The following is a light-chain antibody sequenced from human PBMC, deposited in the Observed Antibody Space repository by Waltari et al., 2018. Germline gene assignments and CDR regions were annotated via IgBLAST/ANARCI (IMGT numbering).Light chain of an antibody. V-gene: IGLV8-61*01. CDR1: SGSLSTTSY. CDR3: ALYMGSGIWV. Sequence: QTVVTQEPSLSVSPGGTVTLTCALSSGSLSTTSYATWYQQTPGQAQRTLVYKAHARSSGVPDRFSGSILGSTAALTITGAQADDESDYYCALYMGSGIWVFGGGTRLTVL. CDR2: KAH. J-gene: IGLJ3*02.